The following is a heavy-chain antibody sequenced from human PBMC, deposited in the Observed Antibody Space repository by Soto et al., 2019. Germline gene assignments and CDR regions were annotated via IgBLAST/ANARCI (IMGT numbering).Heavy chain of an antibody. Sequence: QVQLVESGGGVVQPGRSLTLSCAASGLIFNNYGMHWVRQAPGKGLEWVGVISYDGSNKYYADSVKGRFTISRDNSKKTHYSKLNSLRVEDTAVHYCGKDRARQVPCYGLDVWGPGNTVTVSS. CDR2: ISYDGSNK. J-gene: IGHJ6*02. CDR3: GKDRARQVPCYGLDV. D-gene: IGHD6-6*01. CDR1: GLIFNNYG. V-gene: IGHV3-30*18.